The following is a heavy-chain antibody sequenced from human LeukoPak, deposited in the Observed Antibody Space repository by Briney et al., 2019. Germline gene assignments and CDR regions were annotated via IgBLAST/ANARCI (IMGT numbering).Heavy chain of an antibody. CDR1: GYSFTSYW. J-gene: IGHJ4*02. V-gene: IGHV5-51*01. CDR3: ARWDLMTTVTTREKGFDY. CDR2: IYPGDSDT. Sequence: GESLKISCKGSGYSFTSYWIGWVRQMPGKGLEWMGIIYPGDSDTRYSPSFQGQVTISADKSISTAYLQWSSLKASDTAMYYCARWDLMTTVTTREKGFDYWGQGTLVTVSS. D-gene: IGHD4-17*01.